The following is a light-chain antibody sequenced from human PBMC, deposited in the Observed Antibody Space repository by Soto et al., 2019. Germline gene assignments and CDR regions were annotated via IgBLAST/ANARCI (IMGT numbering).Light chain of an antibody. Sequence: QSVLTQPPSASGTPGQRVTISCSGSSSNIGSNTVNWYQQLPGTAPKLLIYSNNQRPSGVPDRFSGSNSGPSASLAISGLQSEDEADYYCAAWDDSLHGSVVFGGGTKLTVL. CDR2: SNN. V-gene: IGLV1-44*01. J-gene: IGLJ2*01. CDR1: SSNIGSNT. CDR3: AAWDDSLHGSVV.